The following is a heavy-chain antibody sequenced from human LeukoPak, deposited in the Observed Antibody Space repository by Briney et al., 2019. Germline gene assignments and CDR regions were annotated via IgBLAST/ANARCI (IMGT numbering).Heavy chain of an antibody. V-gene: IGHV1-8*03. Sequence: ASVKVSCKASGSTFTNYHINWVRQASGQGLEWMTWINPDTGDKGYARKFQDRVTITTDTSISTAYMELSSLSSEDTAVYFCSRTTSMTASGYDYWGQGTLVTVSS. CDR2: INPDTGDK. J-gene: IGHJ4*02. CDR1: GSTFTNYH. D-gene: IGHD2-21*02. CDR3: SRTTSMTASGYDY.